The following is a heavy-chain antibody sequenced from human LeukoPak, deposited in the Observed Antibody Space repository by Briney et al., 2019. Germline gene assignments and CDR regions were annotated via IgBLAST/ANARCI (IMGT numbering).Heavy chain of an antibody. V-gene: IGHV1-69*13. CDR2: IIPIFGTA. CDR1: GYTFTTYY. J-gene: IGHJ5*02. D-gene: IGHD3-22*01. CDR3: ARDKSAGLVSANWFYA. Sequence: SLKDSCEASGYTFTTYYMYWVRQAPGQGLEWMGGIIPIFGTANYAQKFQGRVTITADESTRTAYMEIGTVRSEDTAVYYCARDKSAGLVSANWFYAWGQGTLVTVSS.